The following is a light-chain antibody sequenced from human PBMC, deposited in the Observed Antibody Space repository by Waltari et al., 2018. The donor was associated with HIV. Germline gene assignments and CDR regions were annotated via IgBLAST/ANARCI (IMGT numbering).Light chain of an antibody. CDR1: QSISSW. CDR3: QQYNSYSRT. V-gene: IGKV1-5*03. J-gene: IGKJ1*01. CDR2: KAS. Sequence: DIQMTQSPSTLSASVGDRVTITCRASQSISSWLAWYQQKPGKAPKLLMYKASTLEGGVPSRFTGSGSGTEFTLTISSLQPDDFATYYCQQYNSYSRTFGQGTKVEIK.